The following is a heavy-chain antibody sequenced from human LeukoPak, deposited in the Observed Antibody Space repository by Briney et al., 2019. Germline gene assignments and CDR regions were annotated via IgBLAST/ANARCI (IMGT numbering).Heavy chain of an antibody. CDR3: ARESVVPAAQLGYNYYYGMDV. CDR2: IYSGGST. Sequence: QPGGSLRLSCAASGFTVSSNYMGWVRQAPGKGLEWVSVIYSGGSTYYADSVKGRFTISRDNSKNTLYLQMNSLSAEDTAVYYCARESVVPAAQLGYNYYYGMDVWGQGTTVTVSS. CDR1: GFTVSSNY. D-gene: IGHD2-2*01. J-gene: IGHJ6*02. V-gene: IGHV3-53*01.